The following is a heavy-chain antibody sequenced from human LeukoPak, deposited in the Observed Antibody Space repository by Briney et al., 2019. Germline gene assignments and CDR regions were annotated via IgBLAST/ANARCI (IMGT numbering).Heavy chain of an antibody. D-gene: IGHD2-2*01. CDR2: IRSKSNSYAA. Sequence: GGSLRLSCAASGFTFSGSAMHWVRQASGKGLEWVGRIRSKSNSYAATYAASVKGRFTISRDDSKNTAYLQMNSLKTEDTAVYYCSTYCSSTSCYDTDYYYYYYMDVWGKGTTVIVSS. CDR3: STYCSSTSCYDTDYYYYYYMDV. V-gene: IGHV3-73*01. CDR1: GFTFSGSA. J-gene: IGHJ6*03.